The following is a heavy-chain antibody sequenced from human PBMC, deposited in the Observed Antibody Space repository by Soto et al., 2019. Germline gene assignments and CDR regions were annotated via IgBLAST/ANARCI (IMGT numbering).Heavy chain of an antibody. CDR3: AKDRLAGNFDY. CDR2: ISNTGGST. Sequence: EVQLLDSGGGLVQLGGSLRLSCAASGFTFNNYAMNWVRQAPGKGLEWVATISNTGGSTYYADSVKGRFTISRDNSKNTLYLQMNSLRVEDTAVYYCAKDRLAGNFDYWGQGTQVTVSS. V-gene: IGHV3-23*01. J-gene: IGHJ4*02. CDR1: GFTFNNYA.